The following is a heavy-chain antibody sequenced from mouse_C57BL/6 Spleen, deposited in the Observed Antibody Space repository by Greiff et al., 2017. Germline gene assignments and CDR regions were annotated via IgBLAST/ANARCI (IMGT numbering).Heavy chain of an antibody. CDR3: AISASDVNYWYFDV. Sequence: QVQLQQPGAELVMPGASVKLSCKASGYTFTSYWMHWVKQRPGQGLEWIGEIDPSDSYTNYNQKFKGKSTLTVDKSSSTAYMQLSSLTSVDSAVYDFAISASDVNYWYFDVWGTGTTVTVSS. CDR1: GYTFTSYW. CDR2: IDPSDSYT. V-gene: IGHV1-69*01. J-gene: IGHJ1*03. D-gene: IGHD6-1*01.